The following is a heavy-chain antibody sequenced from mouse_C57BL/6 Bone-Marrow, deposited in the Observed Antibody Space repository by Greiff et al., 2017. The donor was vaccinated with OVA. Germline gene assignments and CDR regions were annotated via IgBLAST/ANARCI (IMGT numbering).Heavy chain of an antibody. CDR3: ARGRSQLRLTWFAY. CDR2: ISYDGSN. Sequence: EVKVEESGPGLVKPSQSLSLTCSVTGYSITSGYYWNWIRQFPGNKLEWMGYISYDGSNNYNPSLKNRISITRDTSKNQFFLKLNSVTTEDTATYYCARGRSQLRLTWFAYWGQGTLVTVSA. J-gene: IGHJ3*01. D-gene: IGHD3-2*02. V-gene: IGHV3-6*01. CDR1: GYSITSGYY.